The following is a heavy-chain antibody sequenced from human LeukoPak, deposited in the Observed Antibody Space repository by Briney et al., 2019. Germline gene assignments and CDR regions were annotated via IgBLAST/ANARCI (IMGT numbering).Heavy chain of an antibody. Sequence: PPQTLSLTCTVSGGSISSGSYYWSWIRQPAGKGLEWIGRIYTSGSTNYNPSLKSRVTISVDTSKNQFPLKLSSVTAADTAVYYCARGVSGTVNYYYYYMDVWGKGTTVTVSS. J-gene: IGHJ6*03. D-gene: IGHD4-17*01. CDR1: GGSISSGSYY. CDR2: IYTSGST. V-gene: IGHV4-61*02. CDR3: ARGVSGTVNYYYYYMDV.